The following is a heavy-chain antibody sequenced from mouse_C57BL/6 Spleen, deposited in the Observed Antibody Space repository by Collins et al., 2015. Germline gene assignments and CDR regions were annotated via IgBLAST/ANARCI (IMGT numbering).Heavy chain of an antibody. CDR1: GFTFSSFG. CDR2: ISSGSSTI. D-gene: IGHD2-10*02. V-gene: IGHV5-17*02. CDR3: ARSKYGNSYYYAMDY. Sequence: DVQLVESGGGLVQPGGSRKLSCAASGFTFSSFGMHWVRQAPEKGLEWVAYISSGSSTIYYADTVKGRFTISRDNPKNTLFLQMTSLRSEDTAMYYCARSKYGNSYYYAMDYWGQGTSVTVSS. J-gene: IGHJ4*01.